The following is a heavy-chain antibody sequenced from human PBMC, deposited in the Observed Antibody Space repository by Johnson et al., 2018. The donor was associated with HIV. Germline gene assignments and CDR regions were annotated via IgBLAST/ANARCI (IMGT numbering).Heavy chain of an antibody. J-gene: IGHJ3*02. CDR3: ARDYRGALDI. CDR2: IRYDGSNK. CDR1: GFTFSSYG. D-gene: IGHD4-11*01. Sequence: QVQVVESGGGVVQPGGSLRLSCAASGFTFSSYGMHWVRQAPGKGLEWVAFIRYDGSNKYYADSVKGRFTISRDNSKNTLYLQMNSLRAEDTAVYFCARDYRGALDIWGQGTMVTVSS. V-gene: IGHV3-30*02.